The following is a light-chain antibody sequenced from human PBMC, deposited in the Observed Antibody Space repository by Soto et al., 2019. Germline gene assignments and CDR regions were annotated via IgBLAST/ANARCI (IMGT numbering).Light chain of an antibody. CDR1: QSISTW. J-gene: IGKJ2*03. CDR3: QQYGRSPHS. V-gene: IGKV1-5*01. Sequence: DIQMTQSPSTLSAFVGDRLTITCRASQSISTWLAWYQQKPGKAPKLLIYDASSLKSGVPSRFSGSGSGTEFTLTISSLQTDDFATYYCQQYGRSPHSFGRGTHLEIK. CDR2: DAS.